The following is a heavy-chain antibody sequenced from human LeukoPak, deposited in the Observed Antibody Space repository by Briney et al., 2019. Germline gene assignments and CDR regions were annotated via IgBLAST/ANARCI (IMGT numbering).Heavy chain of an antibody. J-gene: IGHJ4*02. V-gene: IGHV4-39*07. CDR2: IYYSGST. Sequence: SETLSLTCTVSGGSISSNNCYWGWIRQPPGKGLEWVGSIYYSGSTYYNPSLESRATMSVDTSKNQFSLKLSSVTAADTAVYYCASNGGGSYDYWGQGTLVTISS. D-gene: IGHD1-26*01. CDR1: GGSISSNNCY. CDR3: ASNGGGSYDY.